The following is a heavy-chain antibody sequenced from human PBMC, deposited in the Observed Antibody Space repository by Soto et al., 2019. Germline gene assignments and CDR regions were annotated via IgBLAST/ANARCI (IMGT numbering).Heavy chain of an antibody. CDR1: GGSFSGYY. V-gene: IGHV4-34*01. CDR3: ALAVAGAPTWGDY. D-gene: IGHD6-19*01. J-gene: IGHJ4*02. Sequence: SETRSLTCAVYGGSFSGYYWSWIRQPPGKGLEWIGEINHSGSTNYNPSLKSRVTISVDTSKNQFSLKLSSVTAADTAVYYCALAVAGAPTWGDYWGQGTLVTVSS. CDR2: INHSGST.